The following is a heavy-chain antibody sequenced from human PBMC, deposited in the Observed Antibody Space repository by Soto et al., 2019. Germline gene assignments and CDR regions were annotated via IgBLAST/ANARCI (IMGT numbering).Heavy chain of an antibody. Sequence: GSLRLSCAASGFTFSSYAMHWFREAPGKGLEWVAVISYDGSNKNYADSVKGRFTISRDNSKNTLYLQMNSLRAEDTAVYYCAKSFMVRGVIPSPYYYYYRMDVWGQGTTVTVSS. CDR3: AKSFMVRGVIPSPYYYYYRMDV. D-gene: IGHD3-10*01. V-gene: IGHV3-30-3*02. CDR1: GFTFSSYA. CDR2: ISYDGSNK. J-gene: IGHJ6*02.